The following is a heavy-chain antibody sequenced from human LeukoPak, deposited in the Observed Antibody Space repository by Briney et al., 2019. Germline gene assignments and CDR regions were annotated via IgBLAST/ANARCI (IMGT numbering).Heavy chain of an antibody. J-gene: IGHJ4*02. D-gene: IGHD5-12*01. CDR2: INPSGGST. CDR3: ARACSGYDPHDY. CDR1: GYTFTSYY. Sequence: ASVNVSCKASGYTFTSYYMHWVRQAPGQGLEWMGIINPSGGSTSYAQKFQGRVTMTRDTSTSTAYMELSSLRSEDTAVYYCARACSGYDPHDYWGQGTLVTVSS. V-gene: IGHV1-46*01.